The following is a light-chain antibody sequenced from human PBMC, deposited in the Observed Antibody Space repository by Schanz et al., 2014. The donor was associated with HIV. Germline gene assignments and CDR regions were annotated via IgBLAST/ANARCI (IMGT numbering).Light chain of an antibody. CDR2: YDT. CDR1: NVGIKS. J-gene: IGLJ2*01. CDR3: QVWDTFISAV. Sequence: SYELTQPPSVSVAPGKTASITCGGNNVGIKSVHWYQQKPGQAPMMVISYDTDRPSGIPERFSGSNSGHTATLTISRVEAGDEADYYCQVWDTFISAVFGGGTKLTVL. V-gene: IGLV3-21*01.